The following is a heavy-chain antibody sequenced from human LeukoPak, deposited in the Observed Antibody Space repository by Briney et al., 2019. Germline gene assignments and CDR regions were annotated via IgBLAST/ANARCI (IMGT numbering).Heavy chain of an antibody. Sequence: SETLSLTCAVSGGSISSSSHYWSWIRQYPGKGLEWIGHMYYSGSTYYNPSLESRLTISVYTSENQFSRTLTSVTAADTAVYYCARFYYHDRIGHYYFDYWGQGTPVTVSS. V-gene: IGHV4-31*11. CDR2: MYYSGST. CDR1: GGSISSSSHY. CDR3: ARFYYHDRIGHYYFDY. D-gene: IGHD3-22*01. J-gene: IGHJ4*02.